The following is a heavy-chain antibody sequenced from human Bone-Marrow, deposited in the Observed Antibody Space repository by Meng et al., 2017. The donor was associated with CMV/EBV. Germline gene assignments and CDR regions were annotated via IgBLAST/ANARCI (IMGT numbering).Heavy chain of an antibody. V-gene: IGHV3-43*01. CDR3: AKASSSWYYFDY. Sequence: GGSLRLSCAASGFTIDDYTMHWVRQAPGKGLEWVSLISWDGGSTYYADSVKGRFTISRDNSKNSLYLQMNSLRTEDTALYYCAKASSSWYYFDYWGEGMLVAFSS. D-gene: IGHD6-13*01. CDR1: GFTIDDYT. J-gene: IGHJ4*02. CDR2: ISWDGGST.